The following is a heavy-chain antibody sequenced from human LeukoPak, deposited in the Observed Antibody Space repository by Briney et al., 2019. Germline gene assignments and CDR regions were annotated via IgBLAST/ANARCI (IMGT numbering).Heavy chain of an antibody. Sequence: PGGSLRLSCAASGFTFSSYAMSWVRQAPGKGLEWVSAIIGSGGSTYYADSVKGRFTISRDNSKNTLYLQMNSLRAEDTAFYYCARDSHYYDSSGQFNDYWGQGALVTVSS. D-gene: IGHD3-22*01. CDR1: GFTFSSYA. CDR2: IIGSGGST. J-gene: IGHJ4*02. CDR3: ARDSHYYDSSGQFNDY. V-gene: IGHV3-23*01.